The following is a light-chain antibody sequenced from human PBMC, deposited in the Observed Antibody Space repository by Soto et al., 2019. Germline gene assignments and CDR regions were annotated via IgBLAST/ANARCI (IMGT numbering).Light chain of an antibody. CDR3: QQYNDWPRT. J-gene: IGKJ1*01. Sequence: EIVMTQSPATLSVSPGEGATLSCRASQSISKTLAWYQQRPGQAPRLLVYGASTRATGIPARFSGSGSGTEFTITISSLQSEDFAVYYCQQYNDWPRTFGQGTKVEIK. V-gene: IGKV3-15*01. CDR1: QSISKT. CDR2: GAS.